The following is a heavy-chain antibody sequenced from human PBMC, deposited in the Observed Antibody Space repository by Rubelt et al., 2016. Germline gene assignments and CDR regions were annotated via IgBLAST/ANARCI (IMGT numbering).Heavy chain of an antibody. CDR3: ARADSSYYPFDY. V-gene: IGHV4-59*01. CDR1: GGSISDNY. J-gene: IGHJ4*02. D-gene: IGHD3-22*01. CDR2: VYYSGTT. Sequence: QVQLQESGPGLVKPSETLSLTCTFSGGSISDNYWSWIRHLPGKGLEWIGCVYYSGTTIYNPSLTRRVSISVDTSKTQFSRRLRSGTAADTAVYYCARADSSYYPFDYWGQGTLVTVSS.